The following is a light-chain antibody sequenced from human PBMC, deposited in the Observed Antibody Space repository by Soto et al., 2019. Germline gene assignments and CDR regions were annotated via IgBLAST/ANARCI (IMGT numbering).Light chain of an antibody. CDR1: QSVSSY. J-gene: IGKJ2*01. V-gene: IGKV3-11*01. Sequence: EIVLTQSPATLSFSPGERTALSCRASQSVSSYLAWYQQKPGQAPRLLIYDASKRAPGIPARFTGSGSGTDFTLTISSLEPEDFAVYFCQQCSVWPSTFGEGTKVEIK. CDR3: QQCSVWPST. CDR2: DAS.